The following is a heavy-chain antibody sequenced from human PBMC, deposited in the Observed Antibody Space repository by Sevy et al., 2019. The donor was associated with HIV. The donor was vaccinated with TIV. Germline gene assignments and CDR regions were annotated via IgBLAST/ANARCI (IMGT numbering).Heavy chain of an antibody. D-gene: IGHD2-8*01. CDR3: CTVMRLFVDPKFWFFDL. Sequence: GGSLRLSCAVSGFTFHNAWMNWVRQTPGKGLEWVGRVKSKTDGGTTDYAAPVKGRFTILRDDSNDTLYLQMDSLKTEDTAVYYCCTVMRLFVDPKFWFFDLWGRGTLVTVSS. J-gene: IGHJ2*01. CDR1: GFTFHNAW. CDR2: VKSKTDGGTT. V-gene: IGHV3-15*07.